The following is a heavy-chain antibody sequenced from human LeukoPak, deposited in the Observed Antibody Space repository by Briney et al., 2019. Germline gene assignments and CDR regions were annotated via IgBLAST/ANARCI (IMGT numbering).Heavy chain of an antibody. Sequence: GGSLRLSCAASGFTFSSYEMNWVRQAPGKGLGWGSYISSSGSTIYYADSVKGRFTISRDNAKNSLYLQMNSLRAEDTAVYYCARGDYYDSSGYCDYCGQGTLVTVSS. V-gene: IGHV3-48*03. D-gene: IGHD3-22*01. CDR2: ISSSGSTI. CDR3: ARGDYYDSSGYCDY. CDR1: GFTFSSYE. J-gene: IGHJ4*02.